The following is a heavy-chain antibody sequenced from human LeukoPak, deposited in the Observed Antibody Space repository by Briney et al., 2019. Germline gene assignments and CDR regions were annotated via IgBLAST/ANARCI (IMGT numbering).Heavy chain of an antibody. CDR2: ISSRGGTI. J-gene: IGHJ4*02. D-gene: IGHD3-9*01. CDR1: GFTFSNYE. Sequence: PGGSLRLSCAASGFTFSNYEMNWVRQAPGKGLEWVSYISSRGGTIYYADFVKGRFSVSRDNAKNSLFLQMNSLRAEDTAVYCCAKYYDILTGYYNVRYFDSWGQGTLVTVSS. CDR3: AKYYDILTGYYNVRYFDS. V-gene: IGHV3-48*03.